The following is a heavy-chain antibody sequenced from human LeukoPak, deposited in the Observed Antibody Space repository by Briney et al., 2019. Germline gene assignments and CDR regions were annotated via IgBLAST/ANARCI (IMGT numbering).Heavy chain of an antibody. D-gene: IGHD1-1*01. CDR2: ISSSSSYI. V-gene: IGHV3-21*01. Sequence: GGSLRLSCAASGFTFSSYSMNWVRQAPGKGLEWVSSISSSSSYIYYADSVKGRFTISRDNAKNSLYLQMNSLRAEDTAVYYCARGDTTGGYYYYGMDVWGQGTTVTVSS. CDR3: ARGDTTGGYYYYGMDV. J-gene: IGHJ6*02. CDR1: GFTFSSYS.